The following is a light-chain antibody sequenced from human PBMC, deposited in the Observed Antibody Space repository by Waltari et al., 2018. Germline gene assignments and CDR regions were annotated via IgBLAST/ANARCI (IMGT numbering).Light chain of an antibody. Sequence: QSVLTQPPSVSAAPGQTVTISCSGGTSNIENNYVSWYQQLPGTAPKLLIYYNTNRPSGIPDRFSASKSGTSAILGITGLQTGDEADYYCGTWDRALTAMVFGGGTKLTVL. V-gene: IGLV1-51*01. CDR3: GTWDRALTAMV. CDR1: TSNIENNY. J-gene: IGLJ2*01. CDR2: YNT.